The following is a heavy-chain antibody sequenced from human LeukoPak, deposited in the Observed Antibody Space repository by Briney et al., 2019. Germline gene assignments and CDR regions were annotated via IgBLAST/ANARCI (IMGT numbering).Heavy chain of an antibody. V-gene: IGHV3-23*01. J-gene: IGHJ6*02. CDR2: ISGSGDST. CDR1: GFTFTSYA. CDR3: ARVGNDYYDMDV. D-gene: IGHD1-26*01. Sequence: PGGSLRLSCAASGFTFTSYALSWVRQAPGKGLEWVSSISGSGDSTYYADSVKGRFAISRDNSKNTLYLQMSSLRAEDTAVYYCARVGNDYYDMDVWGQGTTVTVSS.